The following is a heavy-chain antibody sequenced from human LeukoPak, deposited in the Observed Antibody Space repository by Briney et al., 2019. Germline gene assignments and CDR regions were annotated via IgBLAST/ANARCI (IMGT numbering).Heavy chain of an antibody. Sequence: GESLKISCKGSGYSFTSYWMHWVRQAPGKGLVWVSRINGDGTRTNYADSVKGRFAISRDNAENTVNLQIYSLKAEDTAVYYCARGVPGGWYFDLWGRATLVTVSS. CDR2: INGDGTRT. V-gene: IGHV3-74*01. J-gene: IGHJ2*01. CDR3: ARGVPGGWYFDL. CDR1: GYSFTSYW. D-gene: IGHD3-16*01.